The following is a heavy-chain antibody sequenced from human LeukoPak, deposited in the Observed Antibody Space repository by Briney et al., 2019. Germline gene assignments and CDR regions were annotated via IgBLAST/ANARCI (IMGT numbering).Heavy chain of an antibody. Sequence: ASVKVSCKASGYTFTDYYKHWVRQAPGQGLEWMGWINPKTGGTHYAQRFQGRVTMTRDTSIRTAYMELSRLRSDDTAVYFCARLKIQVFLDYSNYGMDVWGQGTTVTVSS. J-gene: IGHJ6*02. CDR2: INPKTGGT. CDR1: GYTFTDYY. CDR3: ARLKIQVFLDYSNYGMDV. D-gene: IGHD5-18*01. V-gene: IGHV1-2*02.